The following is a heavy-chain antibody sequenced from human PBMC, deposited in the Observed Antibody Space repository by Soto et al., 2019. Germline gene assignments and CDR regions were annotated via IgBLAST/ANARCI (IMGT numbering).Heavy chain of an antibody. CDR1: GFTFSNAW. D-gene: IGHD5-12*01. J-gene: IGHJ4*02. CDR2: IKSKTDGGTT. V-gene: IGHV3-15*01. CDR3: TTGGRYSGYDYFDY. Sequence: GGSLRLSCAASGFTFSNAWMSWVRQAPGKGLEWVGRIKSKTDGGTTDYAAPVKGRFTISRDDSKNTLYLQMNSLKTEDTAVYYGTTGGRYSGYDYFDYWGQGTLVTVSS.